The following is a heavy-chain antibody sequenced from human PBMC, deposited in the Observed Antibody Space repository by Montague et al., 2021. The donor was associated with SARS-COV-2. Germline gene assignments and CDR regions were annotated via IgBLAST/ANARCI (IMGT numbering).Heavy chain of an antibody. V-gene: IGHV4-39*07. D-gene: IGHD2-15*01. CDR2: IYYSGST. CDR3: ARVISRQNNIVVVGLYYFDY. CDR1: GGSISSYY. Sequence: SETLSLTCTVSGGSISSYYWGWIRQPPGKGLEWIGSIYYSGSTYXNPSLKSRVTISVDTSKNQFSLKLSSVTAADMAVYYCARVISRQNNIVVVGLYYFDYWGQGTLVTVSS. J-gene: IGHJ4*02.